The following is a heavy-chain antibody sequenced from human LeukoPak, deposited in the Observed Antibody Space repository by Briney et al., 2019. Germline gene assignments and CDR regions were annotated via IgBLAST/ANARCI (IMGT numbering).Heavy chain of an antibody. Sequence: PSQTLSLTCTVSGGSINSGGYYWSWIRQPPGKGLEWIGEINHSGSTNYNPSLKSRVTISVDTSKNQFSLKLSSVTAADTAVYYCARAVYGSGTYPDYWGQGTLVTVSS. J-gene: IGHJ4*02. CDR2: INHSGST. CDR1: GGSINSGGYY. V-gene: IGHV4-34*01. CDR3: ARAVYGSGTYPDY. D-gene: IGHD3-10*01.